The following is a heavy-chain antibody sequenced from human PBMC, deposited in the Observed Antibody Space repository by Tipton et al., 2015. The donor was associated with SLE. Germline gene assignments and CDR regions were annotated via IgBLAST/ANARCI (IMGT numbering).Heavy chain of an antibody. Sequence: TLSLTCIVSGGSISSDTFYWGWIRQPPGKGLEWIGTIYYSGSTSYNPSLKSRVTISIDTSNDHFSLRLSSVTAADTAIYYCARFLDTFDIWGQGTMVTVSS. CDR3: ARFLDTFDI. D-gene: IGHD3-3*01. J-gene: IGHJ3*02. CDR2: IYYSGST. V-gene: IGHV4-39*07. CDR1: GGSISSDTFY.